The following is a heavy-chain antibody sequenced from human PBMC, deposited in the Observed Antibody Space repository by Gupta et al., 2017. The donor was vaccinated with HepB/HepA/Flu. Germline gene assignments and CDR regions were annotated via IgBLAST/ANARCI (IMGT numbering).Heavy chain of an antibody. V-gene: IGHV4-30-4*01. CDR3: ARYINYGDYGEAWFDP. CDR1: GGSISSGDYY. D-gene: IGHD4-17*01. Sequence: QVQLQESGPGLVKPSQTLSLTCPVSGGSISSGDYYLSLIRQPPGKGLEWIGYIYYSGSTYYNPSLKSRVTISVDTSKNQFSLKLSSVTAADTAGYYCARYINYGDYGEAWFDPWGQGTLVTVSS. CDR2: IYYSGST. J-gene: IGHJ5*02.